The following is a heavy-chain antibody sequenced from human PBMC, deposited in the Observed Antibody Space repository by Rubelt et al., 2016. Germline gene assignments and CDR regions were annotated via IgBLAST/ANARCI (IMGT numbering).Heavy chain of an antibody. Sequence: TSTSYGMHWVRQAPGKGLESVAVIWSDGSNKDYADSVKGRFTISRDNSKNTLYLEINSLRGEDTAVYYCAKDRGDGYYRGNGFDFWGQGTLVTVSS. D-gene: IGHD5-18*01. CDR2: IWSDGSNK. CDR1: TSTSYG. J-gene: IGHJ4*02. V-gene: IGHV3-33*06. CDR3: AKDRGDGYYRGNGFDF.